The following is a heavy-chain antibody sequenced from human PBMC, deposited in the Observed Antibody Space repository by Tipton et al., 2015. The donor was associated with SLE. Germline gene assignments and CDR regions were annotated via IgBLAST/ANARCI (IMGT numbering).Heavy chain of an antibody. J-gene: IGHJ5*02. CDR2: THSNGNT. Sequence: TLSLTCSVSDDSIKTNFWSWIRQSPEKGLEYMGYTHSNGNTNLNPSLKSRLTMFVDTSKSQISLKLNSVTATDTAVYYCARHQNGGTYPLDTWGQGTLVTVSS. CDR1: DDSIKTNF. CDR3: ARHQNGGTYPLDT. V-gene: IGHV4-4*08. D-gene: IGHD1-26*01.